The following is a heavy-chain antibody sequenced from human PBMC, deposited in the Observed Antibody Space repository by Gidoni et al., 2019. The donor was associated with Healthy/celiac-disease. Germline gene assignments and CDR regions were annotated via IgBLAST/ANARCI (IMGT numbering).Heavy chain of an antibody. CDR2: IWYDGSNK. V-gene: IGHV3-33*01. CDR3: AREEEGDVVVPAANAFDI. J-gene: IGHJ3*02. CDR1: GFTFIRYG. Sequence: QVQLVESGGGVVQPGRSLRLSCAASGFTFIRYGMHWVRQAPGKGLEWVAVIWYDGSNKYYADSVKGRFTISRDNSKNTLYLQMNSLRAEDTAVYYCAREEEGDVVVPAANAFDIWGQGTMVTVSS. D-gene: IGHD2-2*01.